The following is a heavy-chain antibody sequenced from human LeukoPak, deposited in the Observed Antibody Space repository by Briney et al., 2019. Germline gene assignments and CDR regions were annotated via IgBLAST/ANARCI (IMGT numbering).Heavy chain of an antibody. D-gene: IGHD2-2*01. CDR2: VDPEDGET. V-gene: IGHV1-69-2*01. Sequence: VASVKVSCNVSGYTFTDYYMHWVQQAPGKGLEWMGLVDPEDGETIYAEKFQGRVTITADTSTDTAYMELSSLRSEDTAVYYCATDHDDIVVVPAAKKRQDLKNWGQGTLVTVSS. J-gene: IGHJ4*02. CDR1: GYTFTDYY. CDR3: ATDHDDIVVVPAAKKRQDLKN.